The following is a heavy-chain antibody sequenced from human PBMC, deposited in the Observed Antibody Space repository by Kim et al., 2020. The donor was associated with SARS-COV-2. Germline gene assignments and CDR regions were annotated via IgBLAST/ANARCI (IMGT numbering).Heavy chain of an antibody. CDR1: GGSVSSGSYY. V-gene: IGHV4-61*03. CDR2: IYYSGST. D-gene: IGHD5-12*01. J-gene: IGHJ4*02. CDR3: AKVRGSGYDVGFGSFDY. Sequence: SETLSLTCNVSGGSVSSGSYYWSWIRQPPGKGLEWIGYIYYSGSTNYNPSLKSRVTMSVDTSKNHFSLRLSSVTAADTAVYYCAKVRGSGYDVGFGSFDYWGQGILVTVSS.